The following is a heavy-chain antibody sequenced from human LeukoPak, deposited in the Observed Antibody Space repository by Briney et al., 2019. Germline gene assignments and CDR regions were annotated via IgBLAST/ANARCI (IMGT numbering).Heavy chain of an antibody. CDR2: ISGSGSTI. CDR1: GFTYGDNY. J-gene: IGHJ4*02. Sequence: GGSLRLSCAASGFTYGDNYMTWIRQAPGKGLEWLSYISGSGSTIYYADSVKGRFTISRDNAKNSLYLQMNSLRAEDTAVYYCARSPSEYFDYWGQGTLVTVSS. V-gene: IGHV3-11*04. CDR3: ARSPSEYFDY.